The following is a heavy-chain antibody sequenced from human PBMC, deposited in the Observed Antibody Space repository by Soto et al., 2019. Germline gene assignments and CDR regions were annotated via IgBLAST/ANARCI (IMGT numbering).Heavy chain of an antibody. CDR1: GFTFSSYA. CDR2: ISGSGGST. V-gene: IGHV3-23*01. J-gene: IGHJ6*04. D-gene: IGHD3-22*01. CDR3: AKDRSTMMVDATDYGMDV. Sequence: PGGFLRLSCAASGFTFSSYAMSWVRQAPGKGLEWVSAISGSGGSTYYADSVKGRFTISRDNSKNTLYLQMNSLRAEDTALYYCAKDRSTMMVDATDYGMDVWGKGTTVTVS.